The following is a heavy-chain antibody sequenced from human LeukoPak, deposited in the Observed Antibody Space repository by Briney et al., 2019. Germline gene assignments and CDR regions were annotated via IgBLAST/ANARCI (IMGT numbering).Heavy chain of an antibody. J-gene: IGHJ1*01. CDR2: MNPNSGNT. CDR3: AKDPSIAVEYFQH. CDR1: GYTFTSYD. Sequence: ASVKVSCKASGYTFTSYDINWVRQATGQGLEWMGWMNPNSGNTGYAQKFQGRVTMTRNTSISTAYMELSSLRSEDTAVYYCAKDPSIAVEYFQHWGQGTLVTVSS. V-gene: IGHV1-8*01. D-gene: IGHD6-19*01.